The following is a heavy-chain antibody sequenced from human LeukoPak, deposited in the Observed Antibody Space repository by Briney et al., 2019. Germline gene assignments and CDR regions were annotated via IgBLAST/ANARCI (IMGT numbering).Heavy chain of an antibody. V-gene: IGHV1-2*04. J-gene: IGHJ4*02. CDR2: INPNSGGT. Sequence: GASVKASCKASGYTFTGYYMHWVRQAPGQGLEWMGWINPNSGGTNYAQKFQGWVTMTRDTSISTAYMELSRLRSDDTAVYYCAKRRGVPAAIEYYFDYWGQGTLVTVSS. CDR3: AKRRGVPAAIEYYFDY. D-gene: IGHD2-2*02. CDR1: GYTFTGYY.